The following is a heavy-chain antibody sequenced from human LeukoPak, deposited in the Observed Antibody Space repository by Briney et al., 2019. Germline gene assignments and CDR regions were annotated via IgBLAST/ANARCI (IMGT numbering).Heavy chain of an antibody. V-gene: IGHV3-74*01. CDR3: ARAQGYCTGGSCLDMGY. D-gene: IGHD2-15*01. Sequence: PGGSLRLSCAASGFTFSSYWMHWVRHAPGKGLVWVSRINSDGSGTNYADSVKGRFTISRDNAKNTLYLEMSSLRAEDTAVYYCARAQGYCTGGSCLDMGYWGQGTLVTVSS. CDR2: INSDGSGT. J-gene: IGHJ4*02. CDR1: GFTFSSYW.